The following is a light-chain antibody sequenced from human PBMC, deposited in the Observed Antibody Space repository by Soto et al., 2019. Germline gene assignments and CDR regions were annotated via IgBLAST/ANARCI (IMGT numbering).Light chain of an antibody. CDR1: SSDVGGYNY. J-gene: IGLJ1*01. Sequence: SALTQPASVSGSPGQSITISCTGTSSDVGGYNYVSWYQQHPDKAPKLMIYEVSNRPSGVSNRFSGSKSGNTASLTVSGLQAEDEADYYCSSYTSSSTLYVFGTGTKVTAL. V-gene: IGLV2-14*01. CDR2: EVS. CDR3: SSYTSSSTLYV.